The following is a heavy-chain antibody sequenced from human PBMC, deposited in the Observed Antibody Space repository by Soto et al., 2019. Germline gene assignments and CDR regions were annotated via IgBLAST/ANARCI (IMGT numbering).Heavy chain of an antibody. D-gene: IGHD2-2*01. CDR1: GDTITSYD. CDR2: MNPNSGNT. Sequence: ASVKASCKASGDTITSYDINWVRQATEQGLEWMGWMNPNSGNTGYAQKFQGRVTMTRNTSISTAYMELSSLRSEDTAVYYCARNDIVVVPAAIYYYMDVWGKGTTVTVSS. V-gene: IGHV1-8*01. CDR3: ARNDIVVVPAAIYYYMDV. J-gene: IGHJ6*03.